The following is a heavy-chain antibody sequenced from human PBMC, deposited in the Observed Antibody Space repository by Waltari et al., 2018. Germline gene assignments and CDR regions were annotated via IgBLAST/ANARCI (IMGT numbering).Heavy chain of an antibody. D-gene: IGHD6-13*01. CDR1: GYTFTGYY. CDR3: AGAPLGSSWSFDY. J-gene: IGHJ4*02. CDR2: FNPNSGGT. Sequence: QVQLVQSGAEVKKPGASVKVSCKASGYTFTGYYMHWVRQAPGQGLEWMGRFNPNSGGTNYAQKFQGRVTMTRDTSISTAYMELSRLRSDDTAVYYCAGAPLGSSWSFDYWGQGTLVTVSS. V-gene: IGHV1-2*06.